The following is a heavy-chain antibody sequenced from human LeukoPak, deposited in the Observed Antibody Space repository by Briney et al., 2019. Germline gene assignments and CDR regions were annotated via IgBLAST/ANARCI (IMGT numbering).Heavy chain of an antibody. CDR1: GYSISSGYY. J-gene: IGHJ3*02. V-gene: IGHV4-38-2*02. D-gene: IGHD3-10*01. CDR2: IYHSGST. Sequence: PSETLSLTCTVSGYSISSGYYWGWIRQPPGKGLEWIGSIYHSGSTYYNPSLKSRVTISVDTSKNQFSLKLSSVTAADTAVYYCARVPASLWFGEGAFDIWGQGTMVTVSS. CDR3: ARVPASLWFGEGAFDI.